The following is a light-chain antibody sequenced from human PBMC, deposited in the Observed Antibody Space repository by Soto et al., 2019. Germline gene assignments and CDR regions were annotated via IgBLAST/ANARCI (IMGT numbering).Light chain of an antibody. CDR1: SSDVGGYNY. V-gene: IGLV2-14*01. J-gene: IGLJ1*01. CDR3: SSYTSSSTLV. Sequence: QSALTQPASVSGSPGQSITISCTGTSSDVGGYNYVSWYQQHPGKAPKLMIYEVSNRPSGVSNRFSGSNSGNTASLTLSGLQAEDEADYYCSSYTSSSTLVFGTGTKLTVL. CDR2: EVS.